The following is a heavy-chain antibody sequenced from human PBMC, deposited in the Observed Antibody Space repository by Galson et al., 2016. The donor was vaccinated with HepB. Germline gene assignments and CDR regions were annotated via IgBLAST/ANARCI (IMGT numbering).Heavy chain of an antibody. CDR1: GFTFSSYW. Sequence: SLRLSCAASGFTFSSYWMSWVRQAPGKGLGWVANIKQDGSEKDHVDSVKGRFTISRDNAKNSLYVQMNRLRAADTAVYYCTRAGGGGFYLWGRCTLVTVSS. V-gene: IGHV3-7*01. CDR3: TRAGGGGFYL. J-gene: IGHJ2*01. CDR2: IKQDGSEK. D-gene: IGHD2-21*01.